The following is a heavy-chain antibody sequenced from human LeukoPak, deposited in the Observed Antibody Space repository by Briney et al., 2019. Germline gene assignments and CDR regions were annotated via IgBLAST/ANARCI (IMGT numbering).Heavy chain of an antibody. D-gene: IGHD6-13*01. CDR3: AKAVFVRAAAPTSFDY. J-gene: IGHJ4*02. V-gene: IGHV3-30*02. CDR2: IRYDGSNK. Sequence: GGSLRLSCAASGFTFSSYGMHWVRQAPGKGLEWVAFIRYDGSNKYYADSVKGRFTISRDNSKNTLYLQMNSLRAEDTAVYYCAKAVFVRAAAPTSFDYWGQGTLVTVSS. CDR1: GFTFSSYG.